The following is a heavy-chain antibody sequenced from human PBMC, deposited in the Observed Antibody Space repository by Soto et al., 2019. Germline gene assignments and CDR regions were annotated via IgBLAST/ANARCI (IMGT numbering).Heavy chain of an antibody. CDR2: IYYSGST. CDR1: GGSISSGGYY. Sequence: LSLTCTVSGGSISSGGYYWSWIRQHPGKGLEWIGYIYYSGSTYYNPSLKSRVTISVDTSKNQSSLKLSSVTAADTAVYYCARDYYDSSGYSGGHWFDPWGQGTLVTVSS. D-gene: IGHD3-22*01. V-gene: IGHV4-31*03. CDR3: ARDYYDSSGYSGGHWFDP. J-gene: IGHJ5*02.